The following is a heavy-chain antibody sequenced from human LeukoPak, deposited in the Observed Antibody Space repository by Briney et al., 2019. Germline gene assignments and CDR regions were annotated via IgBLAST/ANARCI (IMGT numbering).Heavy chain of an antibody. CDR1: GITFSSYA. CDR2: ISYDGSNK. V-gene: IGHV3-30*04. CDR3: ARVMGRYCSSTSCYVDY. D-gene: IGHD2-2*01. Sequence: GGSLRLSCAASGITFSSYAMHWVRQAPGKGLEWVAVISYDGSNKFYADSVKGRFTISRDNSKNTLYLQMNSLRAEDTAVYYCARVMGRYCSSTSCYVDYWGQGTLVTVSS. J-gene: IGHJ4*02.